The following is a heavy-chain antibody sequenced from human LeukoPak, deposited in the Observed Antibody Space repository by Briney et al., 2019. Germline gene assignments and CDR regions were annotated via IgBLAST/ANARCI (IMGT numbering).Heavy chain of an antibody. Sequence: GESLKISCKGSGYNFTNYWIGWVRQMPGKGLEWMGIIYPGDSYTRYSPSFQGQVTISADKSINTAYLQWGSLKASDTAMYYCAGSSYHVGDLQHWGQGTLVTVSS. V-gene: IGHV5-51*01. CDR3: AGSSYHVGDLQH. J-gene: IGHJ1*01. D-gene: IGHD3-16*01. CDR1: GYNFTNYW. CDR2: IYPGDSYT.